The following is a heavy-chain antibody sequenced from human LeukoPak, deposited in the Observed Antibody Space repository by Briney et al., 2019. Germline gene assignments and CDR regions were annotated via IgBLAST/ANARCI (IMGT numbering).Heavy chain of an antibody. CDR2: IYTSGST. CDR3: ARDPLIAAAGSYYFDY. Sequence: SETLSLTCTVSGGSISSYYWSWIGQPAGKGLEWIGRIYTSGSTNYNPSLKSRVTMSVDTSKNQFSLKLSSVTAADTAVYYCARDPLIAAAGSYYFDYWGQGTLVTVSS. D-gene: IGHD6-13*01. J-gene: IGHJ4*02. V-gene: IGHV4-4*07. CDR1: GGSISSYY.